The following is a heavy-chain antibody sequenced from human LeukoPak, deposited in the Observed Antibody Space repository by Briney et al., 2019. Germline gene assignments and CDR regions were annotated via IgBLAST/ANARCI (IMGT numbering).Heavy chain of an antibody. Sequence: GGSLRLSCAASGFTLSNSAMSWVCQAPGKGLEWVSMISGASGKSYSADSVKGRFTVSRDDSKNTLFLQMNSLRVDDTAVYYCATWGHVEYWGQGTQVTVSS. D-gene: IGHD3-16*01. J-gene: IGHJ4*02. CDR2: ISGASGKS. V-gene: IGHV3-23*01. CDR1: GFTLSNSA. CDR3: ATWGHVEY.